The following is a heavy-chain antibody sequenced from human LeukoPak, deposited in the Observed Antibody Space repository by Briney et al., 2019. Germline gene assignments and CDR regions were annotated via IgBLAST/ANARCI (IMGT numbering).Heavy chain of an antibody. CDR1: GYTFICYY. CDR2: INPNSGGT. CDR3: ASRGWAGEYYFDY. V-gene: IGHV1-2*02. Sequence: ASVKVSCKASGYTFICYYMHWVRQAPGQGLEWMGWINPNSGGTNYAQKFQGRVTMTRDTSISTAYMELSRLRSDDTAVYYCASRGWAGEYYFDYWGQGTLVTVSS. D-gene: IGHD3-10*01. J-gene: IGHJ4*02.